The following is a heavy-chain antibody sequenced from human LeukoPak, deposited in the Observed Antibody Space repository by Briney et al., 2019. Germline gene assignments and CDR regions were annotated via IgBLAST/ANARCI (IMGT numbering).Heavy chain of an antibody. CDR1: GFTFNKYT. Sequence: GGSLRLSCAASGFTFNKYTMNWVRQAPGKGLEWVSSISTSSSYIYYADSVKGRFTISRDNAKNSLYLQMNSLRAEDTAVYYCASGDYVDGGYWGQGTLVTVSS. CDR2: ISTSSSYI. V-gene: IGHV3-21*01. D-gene: IGHD4-17*01. CDR3: ASGDYVDGGY. J-gene: IGHJ4*02.